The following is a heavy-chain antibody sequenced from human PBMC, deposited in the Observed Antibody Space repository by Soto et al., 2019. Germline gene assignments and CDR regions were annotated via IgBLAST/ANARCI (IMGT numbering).Heavy chain of an antibody. CDR2: IVVGSGNT. J-gene: IGHJ4*02. D-gene: IGHD6-13*01. V-gene: IGHV1-58*01. Sequence: GASVKVSCKASGFTFTSSAVQWVRQARGQRLEWIGWIVVGSGNTNYAQKFQERVTITRDMSTSTAYMELSSLRSEDTAVHYCAAERIAAAGDYFDYWGQGTLVTVSS. CDR3: AAERIAAAGDYFDY. CDR1: GFTFTSSA.